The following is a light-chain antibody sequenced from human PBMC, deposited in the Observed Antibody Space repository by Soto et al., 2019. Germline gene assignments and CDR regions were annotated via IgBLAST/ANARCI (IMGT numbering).Light chain of an antibody. Sequence: QSVLTQPPSASGTPGQRVTISCSGSSSNIGSNTVNWYQQLPGTAPKLLIYSNNQRPSGVPDRFSGYKSGTSASLAISGLQSEDEADYYCAAWDDSLNARVFGGGTKLTVL. J-gene: IGLJ3*02. V-gene: IGLV1-44*01. CDR1: SSNIGSNT. CDR3: AAWDDSLNARV. CDR2: SNN.